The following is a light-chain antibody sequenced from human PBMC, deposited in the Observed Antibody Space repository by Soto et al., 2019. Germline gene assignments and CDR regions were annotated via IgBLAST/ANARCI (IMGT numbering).Light chain of an antibody. Sequence: QSVLTQPPSVSGAPRQRVTISCTGSSSNLGAHFDVHWYQQLPGAAPKLLIYGNSNRPSGVPDRFSGSKSGTSASLAITGLQAEDEPDYSCQSYDSSLSAFFVFGTGTKVTVL. CDR2: GNS. CDR3: QSYDSSLSAFFV. CDR1: SSNLGAHFD. V-gene: IGLV1-40*01. J-gene: IGLJ1*01.